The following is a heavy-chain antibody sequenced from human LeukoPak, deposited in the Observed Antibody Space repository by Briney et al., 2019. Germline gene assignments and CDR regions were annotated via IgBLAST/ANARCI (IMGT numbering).Heavy chain of an antibody. CDR2: IYYSGST. CDR1: GGSISTYY. CDR3: AREIRLGELSSWDY. D-gene: IGHD3-16*02. V-gene: IGHV4-59*08. Sequence: SETLSLTCTVSGGSISTYYWNWIRQPPGKGLEWIGYIYYSGSTNYNPSLKSRVTISVDTSKNQFSLKLSSVTAADTAVYYCAREIRLGELSSWDYWGQGTLVTVSS. J-gene: IGHJ4*02.